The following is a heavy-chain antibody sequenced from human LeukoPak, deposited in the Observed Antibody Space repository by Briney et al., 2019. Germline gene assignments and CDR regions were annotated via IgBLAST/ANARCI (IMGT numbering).Heavy chain of an antibody. V-gene: IGHV3-23*01. J-gene: IGHJ4*02. CDR3: AKDPPAGRGYFDY. CDR1: GFTFSSYA. Sequence: AGSLPLSRAASGFTFSSYAMSWVRQAPGKGLEWVSAISGSGGRTYYADSVKVRFTISRDNSKYTLYLQMNSLRAEDTAVYYCAKDPPAGRGYFDYWGQGTLVTVSS. CDR2: ISGSGGRT.